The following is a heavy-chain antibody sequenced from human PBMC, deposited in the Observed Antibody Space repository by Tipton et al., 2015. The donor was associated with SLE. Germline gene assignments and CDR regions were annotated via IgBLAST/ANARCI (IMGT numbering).Heavy chain of an antibody. J-gene: IGHJ5*02. V-gene: IGHV3-30*03. D-gene: IGHD4/OR15-4a*01. CDR1: GFTFSSYS. CDR2: ISYDGSNK. CDR3: AREDYGDTGFDP. Sequence: SLRLSCAASGFTFSSYSLTWVRQAPGKGLEWVAVISYDGSNKYYADSVKGRFTISRDNSKNTLYLQMNSLRAEDTAVYYCAREDYGDTGFDPWGQGTLVTVSS.